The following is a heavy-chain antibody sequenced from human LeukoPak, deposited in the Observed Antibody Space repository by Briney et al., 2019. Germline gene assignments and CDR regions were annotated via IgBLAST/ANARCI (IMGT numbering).Heavy chain of an antibody. CDR2: IWYDGSNK. CDR3: AKGAAAGKYYFDY. CDR1: GFTFSSYG. V-gene: IGHV3-33*06. Sequence: GGSPRLSCAASGFTFSSYGMHWVRQAPGKGLEWVAVIWYDGSNKYYADSVKGRFTISRDNSKNTLYLQMNSLRAEDTAVYYCAKGAAAGKYYFDYWGQGTLVTVSS. D-gene: IGHD6-13*01. J-gene: IGHJ4*02.